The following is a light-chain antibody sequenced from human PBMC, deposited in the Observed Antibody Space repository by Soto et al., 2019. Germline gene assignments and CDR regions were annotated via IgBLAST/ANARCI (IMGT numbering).Light chain of an antibody. J-gene: IGKJ4*01. CDR3: QQHNYWPLT. V-gene: IGKV3-15*01. Sequence: EIVLTQSPAKLSLSPGERATLCCSASQSVSNNYLAWYQQKPGQAPRLLIYGASSRATGIPARFIGSGSGTEFTLTISSLQSEDFAFYYCQQHNYWPLTFGGVTNVDIK. CDR1: QSVSNN. CDR2: GAS.